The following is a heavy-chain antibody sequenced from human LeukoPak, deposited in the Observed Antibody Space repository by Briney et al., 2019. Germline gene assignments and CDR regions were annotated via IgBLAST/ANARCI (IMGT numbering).Heavy chain of an antibody. V-gene: IGHV3-30*02. CDR2: IRYDGSNK. J-gene: IGHJ4*02. Sequence: GGSLRLSCAASGFTFSSYGMHWVRQAPGKGLEWVAFIRYDGSNKYYADSVKGRFTISRDNSKNTLYLQMNNLRAEDTAVYYCARGGELLRPADYWGQGTLVTVSS. D-gene: IGHD1-26*01. CDR3: ARGGELLRPADY. CDR1: GFTFSSYG.